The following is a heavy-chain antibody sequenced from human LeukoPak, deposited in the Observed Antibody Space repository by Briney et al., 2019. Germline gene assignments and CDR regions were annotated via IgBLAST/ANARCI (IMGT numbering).Heavy chain of an antibody. CDR2: IIRGGST. CDR3: ARDHSTVNAFDY. CDR1: GFNFSSHS. D-gene: IGHD4-17*01. Sequence: GGSLRLSCTGSGFNFSSHSINWVRQAPGKGLEWVSGIIRGGSTYYADSAKGRFTISRDNSRDTLYLQMSSLGAEDTAVYYCARDHSTVNAFDYWGQGTLVIVSS. J-gene: IGHJ4*02. V-gene: IGHV3-66*02.